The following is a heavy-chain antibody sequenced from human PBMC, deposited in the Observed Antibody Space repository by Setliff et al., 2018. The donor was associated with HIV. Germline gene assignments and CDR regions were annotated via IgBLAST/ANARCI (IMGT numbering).Heavy chain of an antibody. Sequence: SETLSLTCTVSGGSISNSRYYWSWIRQPPGKGLEWIGSIYYSGSTYYNPSLKSRVTIYVDTSKNQFSLKLSSVTAADAAVYYCASRVYYYDSSGYLREEGFDPWGQGTLVTVSS. D-gene: IGHD3-22*01. CDR2: IYYSGST. J-gene: IGHJ5*02. CDR1: GGSISNSRYY. V-gene: IGHV4-39*01. CDR3: ASRVYYYDSSGYLREEGFDP.